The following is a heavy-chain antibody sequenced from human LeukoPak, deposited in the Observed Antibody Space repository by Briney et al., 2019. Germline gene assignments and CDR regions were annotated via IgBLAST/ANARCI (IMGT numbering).Heavy chain of an antibody. D-gene: IGHD6-13*01. CDR3: AVYSSSWYY. J-gene: IGHJ4*02. CDR2: IYYSGGT. CDR1: GGSISSSSYY. V-gene: IGHV4-39*01. Sequence: SETLSLTCTVSGGSISSSSYYWGWIRQPPGKGLEWIGSIYYSGGTYYNPSLKSRVTISVDTSKNQFSLKLSSVTAADTAVYYCAVYSSSWYYWGQGTLITVSS.